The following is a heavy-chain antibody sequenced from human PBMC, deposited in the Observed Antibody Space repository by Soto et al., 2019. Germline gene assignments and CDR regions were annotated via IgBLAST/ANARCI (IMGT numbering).Heavy chain of an antibody. Sequence: SETLSHTYTVPGGSISSSSYYWGWIRQPPGKGLEWIGSIYYSGSTYYNPSLKSRVTISVDTSKNQFSLKLSSVTAADTAVYYCAGLRVRERSGYRGGRFDYWGQGTLVTVSS. J-gene: IGHJ4*02. CDR1: GGSISSSSYY. V-gene: IGHV4-39*01. CDR2: IYYSGST. D-gene: IGHD3-22*01. CDR3: AGLRVRERSGYRGGRFDY.